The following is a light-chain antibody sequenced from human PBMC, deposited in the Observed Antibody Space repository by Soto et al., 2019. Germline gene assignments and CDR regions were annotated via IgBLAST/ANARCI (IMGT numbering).Light chain of an antibody. CDR1: ESISTW. CDR3: QQYSRLWS. CDR2: GAS. J-gene: IGKJ1*01. Sequence: DIQMTQSPSSLSASVGDRVTITCRASESISTWLAWYQQKPGKAPKLLIYGASSLESGVPPRFSGDGSETEFTLTISSLQRDDFGTYYCQQYSRLWSFVQGTKVEIE. V-gene: IGKV1-5*03.